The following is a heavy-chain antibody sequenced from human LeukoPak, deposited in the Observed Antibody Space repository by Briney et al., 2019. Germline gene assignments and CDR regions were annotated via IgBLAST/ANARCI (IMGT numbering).Heavy chain of an antibody. CDR1: GGSISSYY. J-gene: IGHJ4*02. CDR3: ARVYCSGGSCYSDY. D-gene: IGHD2-15*01. V-gene: IGHV4-59*01. CDR2: IYYSGST. Sequence: SETVSLTCTVSGGSISSYYWSWIRQPPGKGLEWIGYIYYSGSTNYNPSLKSRATISVDTSKNQFSLKLSSVTAADTAVYYCARVYCSGGSCYSDYLGQGTLVTVSS.